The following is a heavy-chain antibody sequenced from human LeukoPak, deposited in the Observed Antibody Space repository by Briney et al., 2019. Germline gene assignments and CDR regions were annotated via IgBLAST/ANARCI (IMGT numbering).Heavy chain of an antibody. J-gene: IGHJ4*02. CDR2: ISYDGSNK. CDR3: ARDIAAAGIENIDY. D-gene: IGHD6-13*01. CDR1: GFTFSSYA. V-gene: IGHV3-30*04. Sequence: PGGSLRLSCAASGFTFSSYAMHWVRQAPGKGLEWVAVISYDGSNKYYADSVKGRFTISRDNSKNTLYLQMNSLRAEDTAVYYCARDIAAAGIENIDYWGQGTLVTVSS.